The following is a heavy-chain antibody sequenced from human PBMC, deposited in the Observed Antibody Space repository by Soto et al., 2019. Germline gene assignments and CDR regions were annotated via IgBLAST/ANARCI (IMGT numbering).Heavy chain of an antibody. V-gene: IGHV4-30-4*01. J-gene: IGHJ5*02. CDR2: IYYSGST. CDR3: ARGPPRIAVGGGVGEDNWFDP. D-gene: IGHD1-26*01. Sequence: PSETLSLTCTVSGGSISSGDYYWSWIRQPPGKGLEWIGYIYYSGSTYYNPSLKSRVTISVDTSKNQFSLKLSSVTAADTAVYYCARGPPRIAVGGGVGEDNWFDPWGQGTLVTVSS. CDR1: GGSISSGDYY.